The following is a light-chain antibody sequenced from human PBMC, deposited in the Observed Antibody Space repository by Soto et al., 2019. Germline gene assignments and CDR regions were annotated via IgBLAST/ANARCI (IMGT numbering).Light chain of an antibody. J-gene: IGLJ2*01. CDR2: DVT. CDR3: TSYTTSSTLV. Sequence: QSALTQPASVSGSPGQSITISCTGTSSDIGTYNSVSWYQQHAGKVPKLMIYDVTNRPSGVSDRFSGSKSGNTAYLTISGLQAEDEADYYCTSYTTSSTLVFGGGTKLTVL. V-gene: IGLV2-14*01. CDR1: SSDIGTYNS.